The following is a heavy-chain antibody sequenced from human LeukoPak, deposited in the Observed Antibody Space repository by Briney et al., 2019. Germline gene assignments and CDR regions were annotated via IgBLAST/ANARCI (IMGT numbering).Heavy chain of an antibody. J-gene: IGHJ4*02. CDR3: ARESYYDSSGYYSPNN. CDR2: ISSSSSYT. D-gene: IGHD3-22*01. V-gene: IGHV3-21*01. Sequence: GGSLRLSCAASGFTFSSYSMNWVRQAPGKGLEWVSSISSSSSYTYYADSVNGRFTISRDNAKNSLYLQMNSLRAEDTAVYYCARESYYDSSGYYSPNNWGQGTLVTVSS. CDR1: GFTFSSYS.